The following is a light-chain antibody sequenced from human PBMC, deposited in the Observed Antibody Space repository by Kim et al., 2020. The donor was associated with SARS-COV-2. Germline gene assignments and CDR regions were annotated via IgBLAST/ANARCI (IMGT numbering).Light chain of an antibody. V-gene: IGKV3-11*01. J-gene: IGKJ2*01. CDR1: QSVSSY. CDR3: QQRSNWPT. Sequence: LSLSPGERATLSCRASQSVSSYLAGYQQKPGQAPRLLIYDASNRATGIPARFSGSGSGTDFTLTISSLEPEDFAVYYCQQRSNWPTFGQGTKLEI. CDR2: DAS.